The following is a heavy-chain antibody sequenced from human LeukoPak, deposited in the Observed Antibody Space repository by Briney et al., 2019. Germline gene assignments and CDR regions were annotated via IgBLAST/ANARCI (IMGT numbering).Heavy chain of an antibody. J-gene: IGHJ4*02. CDR2: IHSGGSS. V-gene: IGHV3-53*01. CDR1: GFTYSRYA. D-gene: IGHD2-2*01. CDR3: ARGPPAGNFIDF. Sequence: GGSLRLSCAASGFTYSRYAMSWVRQAPGKGLEWVSVIHSGGSSYHADSVKGRFTISRDNSKNTVFLQLNSLRAEDTAVYYCARGPPAGNFIDFWGQGTLVTVSS.